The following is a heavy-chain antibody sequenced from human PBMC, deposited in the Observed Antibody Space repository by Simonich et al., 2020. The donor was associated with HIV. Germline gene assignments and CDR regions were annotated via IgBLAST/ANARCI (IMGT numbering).Heavy chain of an antibody. Sequence: QLQLQESDPGLVKPSETLSLTCTVSGASIIGSRSYYWNWIRQPPGKGLEWIGAIYYSGSTYYHPALKSLVTISGDTSKNQFSLKLRSVTAADTGVYYCARGPAPKWEVQWGPNWFDPWGQGTLVTVSS. D-gene: IGHD1-26*01. CDR1: GASIIGSRSYY. CDR2: IYYSGST. CDR3: ARGPAPKWEVQWGPNWFDP. J-gene: IGHJ5*02. V-gene: IGHV4-39*01.